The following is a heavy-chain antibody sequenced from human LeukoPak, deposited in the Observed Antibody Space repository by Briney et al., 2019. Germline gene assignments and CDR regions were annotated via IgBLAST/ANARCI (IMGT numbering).Heavy chain of an antibody. CDR1: GFTLSSYW. V-gene: IGHV3-30-3*01. Sequence: PGGSLRLSCAASGFTLSSYWMSWVRQAPGKGLEWVAVISYDGSNKYYADSVKGRFTISRDNSKNTLYLQMNSLRAEDTAVYYCARVIWSRNAFDIWGQGTMVTVSS. J-gene: IGHJ3*02. CDR2: ISYDGSNK. CDR3: ARVIWSRNAFDI. D-gene: IGHD3-3*01.